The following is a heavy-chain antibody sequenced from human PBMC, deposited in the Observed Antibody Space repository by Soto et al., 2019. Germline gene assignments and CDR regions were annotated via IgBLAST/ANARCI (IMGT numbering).Heavy chain of an antibody. D-gene: IGHD2-15*01. Sequence: EVQLVESGGGLVKPGGSLRLSCAASGFTFSNAWMNWVRQAPGPGLEWVGRIKSKTDGGTTDYAAPVTGRFTISRDDSKNTLYLQMNSLKNEDTALYYCTTGPLNLPWVIVVVVAAIDYWGQGTLVTVSS. J-gene: IGHJ4*02. CDR3: TTGPLNLPWVIVVVVAAIDY. CDR2: IKSKTDGGTT. V-gene: IGHV3-15*07. CDR1: GFTFSNAW.